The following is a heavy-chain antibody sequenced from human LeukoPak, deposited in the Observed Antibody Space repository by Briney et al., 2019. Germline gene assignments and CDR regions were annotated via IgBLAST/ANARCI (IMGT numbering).Heavy chain of an antibody. V-gene: IGHV4-59*12. D-gene: IGHD3-3*01. CDR3: ARKLYYDFFDY. J-gene: IGHJ4*02. CDR1: GGSISSYY. CDR2: IYYSGST. Sequence: SETLSLTCTVSGGSISSYYWSWIRQPPGKGLEWIGYIYYSGSTNYNPSLKSRVTISVDTSKNQFSLKLSSVTAADTAVYYCARKLYYDFFDYWGQGTLVTVSS.